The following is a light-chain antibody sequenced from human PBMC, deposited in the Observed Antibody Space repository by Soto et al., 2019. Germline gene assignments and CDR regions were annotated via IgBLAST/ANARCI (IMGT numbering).Light chain of an antibody. Sequence: IQLTQSPSSLSASVGDRVTITCRASQGISSFLAWYQQKPGKAPKLLIYAASTLQSGVPSRFSGSGSGTDFLLTISSLQPDDFATYYCPQLTRYPFFGGGTKVEIK. CDR1: QGISSF. V-gene: IGKV1-9*01. J-gene: IGKJ4*01. CDR3: PQLTRYPF. CDR2: AAS.